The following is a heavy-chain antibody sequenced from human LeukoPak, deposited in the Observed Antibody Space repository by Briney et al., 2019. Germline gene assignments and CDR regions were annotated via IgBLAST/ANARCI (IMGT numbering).Heavy chain of an antibody. D-gene: IGHD6-19*01. CDR3: ARDPGARWLVISFDI. J-gene: IGHJ3*02. CDR2: ISYDGSNK. V-gene: IGHV3-30*04. CDR1: GFTFCSYA. Sequence: VGSLRLSCAASGFTFCSYAMHWVRQAPGKGLEWVAVISYDGSNKYYADSVKGRFTISRDNSKNTLYLQMNSLRAEDTAVYYCARDPGARWLVISFDIWGQGTMVTVSS.